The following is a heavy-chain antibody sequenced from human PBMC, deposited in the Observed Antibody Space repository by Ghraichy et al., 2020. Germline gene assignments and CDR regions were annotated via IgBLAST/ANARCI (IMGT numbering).Heavy chain of an antibody. Sequence: SQTLSLTCAVYGGSFSGYYWSWIRQPPGKGLEWIGEINHSGSTNYNPSLKSRVTISVDTSKNQFSLKLSSVTAADTAVYYCARSVVPGYSGSYPPLGYWGQGTLVTVSS. CDR1: GGSFSGYY. CDR2: INHSGST. J-gene: IGHJ4*02. V-gene: IGHV4-34*01. CDR3: ARSVVPGYSGSYPPLGY. D-gene: IGHD1-26*01.